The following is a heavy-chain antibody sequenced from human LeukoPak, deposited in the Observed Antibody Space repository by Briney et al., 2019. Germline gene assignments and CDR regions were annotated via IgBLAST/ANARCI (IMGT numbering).Heavy chain of an antibody. Sequence: GGSLRLSCAASGFTFSSYGMSWVRQAPGKGLEWVAVISYDGSNKYYADSVKGRFTISRDNSKNTLYLQMNSLRAEDTAVYYCASSMIVALDYWGQGTLVTVSS. CDR1: GFTFSSYG. J-gene: IGHJ4*02. V-gene: IGHV3-30*03. D-gene: IGHD3-22*01. CDR3: ASSMIVALDY. CDR2: ISYDGSNK.